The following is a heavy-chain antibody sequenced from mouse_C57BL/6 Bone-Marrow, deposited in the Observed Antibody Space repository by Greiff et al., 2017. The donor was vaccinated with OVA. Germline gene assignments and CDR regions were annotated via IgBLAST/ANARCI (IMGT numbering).Heavy chain of an antibody. Sequence: EVKLVESGPVLVKPGASVKMSCKASGYTFTDYYMNWVKQSHGKSLEWIGVINPYNGGTSYNQKFKGKATLTVDKSSSTAYMELNSLTSEDSAVYYCAYYYGSSYDAMDYWGQGTSVTVSS. V-gene: IGHV1-19*01. CDR2: INPYNGGT. CDR3: AYYYGSSYDAMDY. D-gene: IGHD1-1*01. CDR1: GYTFTDYY. J-gene: IGHJ4*01.